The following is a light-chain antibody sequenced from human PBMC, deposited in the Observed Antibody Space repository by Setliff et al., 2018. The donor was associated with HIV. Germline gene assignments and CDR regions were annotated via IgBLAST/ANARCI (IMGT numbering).Light chain of an antibody. CDR3: CSFTSINTYV. CDR2: DVG. J-gene: IGLJ1*01. Sequence: QSALTQPASVSGSPGQSITISCTGTSSDVGGYNHVSWYQQHPSKAPKLIIFDVGNRPSGVSSRFSGSKSGNTASLTISGLQAEDEADFYCCSFTSINTYVFGTGTKVTVL. CDR1: SSDVGGYNH. V-gene: IGLV2-14*03.